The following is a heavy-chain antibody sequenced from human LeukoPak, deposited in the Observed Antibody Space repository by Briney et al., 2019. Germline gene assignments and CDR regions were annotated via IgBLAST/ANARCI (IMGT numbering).Heavy chain of an antibody. CDR1: GFTLSSYW. D-gene: IGHD3/OR15-3a*01. J-gene: IGHJ2*01. CDR3: ARDHGRWYFDL. Sequence: GGSLRLSCAASGFTLSSYWMSWVRQAPGKGLEWVANINRDGSEKYYADSVKGRFTISRDNAKNSLYLQMNSLRAEDTAVYYCARDHGRWYFDLWGRGTLVTVSS. CDR2: INRDGSEK. V-gene: IGHV3-7*01.